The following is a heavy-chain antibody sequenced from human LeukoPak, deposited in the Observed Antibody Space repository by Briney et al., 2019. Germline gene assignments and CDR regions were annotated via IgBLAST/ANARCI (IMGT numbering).Heavy chain of an antibody. CDR2: ISSSSSYI. Sequence: PGGSLRLSCAASGFTFSSYSMNWVRQAPGKGLEWVSYISSSSSYIYYSDSVKGRFTISRDNSKNTLYLQMNSLRAEDTAVYYCAKFLVDTLSYFDYWGQGTLVTVSS. CDR3: AKFLVDTLSYFDY. V-gene: IGHV3-21*05. J-gene: IGHJ4*02. CDR1: GFTFSSYS. D-gene: IGHD5-18*01.